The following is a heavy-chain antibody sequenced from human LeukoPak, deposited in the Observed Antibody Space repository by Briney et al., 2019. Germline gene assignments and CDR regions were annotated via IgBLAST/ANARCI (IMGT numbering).Heavy chain of an antibody. CDR1: GFTFNTFG. V-gene: IGHV1-18*01. D-gene: IGHD1-26*01. J-gene: IGHJ4*02. CDR3: ARFRIVGGGEFDY. CDR2: ISAYNGNT. Sequence: ASVKVSCKASGFTFNTFGISWVRQAPGQGLEWMGWISAYNGNTNYAQKLQGRVTMTTDTSTSTAYMELRSLRSDDTAVYYCARFRIVGGGEFDYWGQGTLVTVSS.